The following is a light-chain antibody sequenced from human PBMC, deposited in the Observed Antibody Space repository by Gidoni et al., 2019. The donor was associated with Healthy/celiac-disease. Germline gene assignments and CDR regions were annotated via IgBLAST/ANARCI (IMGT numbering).Light chain of an antibody. CDR1: SSDVGGYND. CDR3: SSYAGSNVV. J-gene: IGLJ2*01. Sequence: PGQSVTISCTGTSSDVGGYNDFSWYQQHPGKAPQLMIYEVSKRPSGVPDRFSGSKSGNTASLTVSGLQAEDEADYYCSSYAGSNVVFGGGTKLTVL. CDR2: EVS. V-gene: IGLV2-8*01.